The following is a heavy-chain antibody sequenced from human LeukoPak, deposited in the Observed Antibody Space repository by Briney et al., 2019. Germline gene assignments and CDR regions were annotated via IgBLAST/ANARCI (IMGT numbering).Heavy chain of an antibody. CDR1: GYTFTGYY. J-gene: IGHJ4*02. D-gene: IGHD1-26*01. V-gene: IGHV1-2*02. CDR2: INPNSGGT. CDR3: AREAVGATGDVDY. Sequence: GASVKVSCKASGYTFTGYYMHWVRQAPGQGLEWMGWINPNSGGTNYAQKSQGRVTMTRDTSISTAYMELSRLRSDDTAVYYCAREAVGATGDVDYWGQGTLVTVSS.